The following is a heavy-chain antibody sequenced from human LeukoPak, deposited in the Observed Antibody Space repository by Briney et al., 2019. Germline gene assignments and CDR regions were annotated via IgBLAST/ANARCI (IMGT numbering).Heavy chain of an antibody. CDR2: IYTSGST. D-gene: IGHD3-10*01. J-gene: IGHJ5*02. V-gene: IGHV4-61*02. Sequence: SQTLSLTCTVSGGSISSGSYYWSWIRQPAGKGLEWIGRIYTSGSTNYNPSLKSRVTISVDTSKNQFSLKLSSVTAADTAVYYCARDLEGWFGGRTYNWFDPWGQGTLVTVSS. CDR1: GGSISSGSYY. CDR3: ARDLEGWFGGRTYNWFDP.